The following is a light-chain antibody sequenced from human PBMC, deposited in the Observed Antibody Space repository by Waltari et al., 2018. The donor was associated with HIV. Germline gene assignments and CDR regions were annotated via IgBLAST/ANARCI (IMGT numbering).Light chain of an antibody. CDR2: DLT. V-gene: IGLV2-8*01. CDR3: ASHAGSKDV. Sequence: QSALTQPPSASGSPGQSVTIPCPGTSSDIGAYNYVAWYQQYPGQAPKLMHYDLTKRPSVVPDRFSGSKSGNTASLTVSGLQAEDEADYYCASHAGSKDVFGGGTKLTVL. J-gene: IGLJ2*01. CDR1: SSDIGAYNY.